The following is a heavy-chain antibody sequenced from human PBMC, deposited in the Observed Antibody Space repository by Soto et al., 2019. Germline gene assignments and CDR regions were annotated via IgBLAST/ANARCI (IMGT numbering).Heavy chain of an antibody. Sequence: PGGSLRLSCSASGFTFSSYAMHWVRQAPGKGLEYVSAISSNGGSTYYADSVKGRFTISRDNSKNTLYLQMSSLRAEDTAVYYCVKDPGVTTVTLTYYGMDVWGQGTTVTVSS. J-gene: IGHJ6*02. V-gene: IGHV3-64D*08. CDR1: GFTFSSYA. CDR3: VKDPGVTTVTLTYYGMDV. CDR2: ISSNGGST. D-gene: IGHD4-17*01.